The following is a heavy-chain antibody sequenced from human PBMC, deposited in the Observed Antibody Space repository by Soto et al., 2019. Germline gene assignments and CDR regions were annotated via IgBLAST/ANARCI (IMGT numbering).Heavy chain of an antibody. V-gene: IGHV4-30-4*01. J-gene: IGHJ4*02. Sequence: SETLSLTCTVSGGSISSGDYYWSWIRQPPGKGLEWIGYIYYSGSTYYNPSLKSRVTISVDTSKNQFSLKLSSVTAADTAVYYCAREVRGSSQHFDYWGQGTLVTVSS. CDR3: AREVRGSSQHFDY. CDR1: GGSISSGDYY. CDR2: IYYSGST. D-gene: IGHD3-10*01.